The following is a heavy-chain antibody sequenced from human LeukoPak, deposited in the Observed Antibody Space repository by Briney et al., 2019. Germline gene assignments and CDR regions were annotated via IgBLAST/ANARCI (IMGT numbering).Heavy chain of an antibody. CDR1: GFAFGTYA. CDR3: ARDPYNTILYRLAH. Sequence: GGSLRLSCAGSGFAFGTYAMSWVRQAPGMGLEGVSSISADGQVTYYADSGEGRFTVSRDNSKSTLYLQLNSLRAQDTATYYCARDPYNTILYRLAHWGQGTLVTVSS. CDR2: ISADGQVT. J-gene: IGHJ4*02. V-gene: IGHV3-23*01. D-gene: IGHD3-10*01.